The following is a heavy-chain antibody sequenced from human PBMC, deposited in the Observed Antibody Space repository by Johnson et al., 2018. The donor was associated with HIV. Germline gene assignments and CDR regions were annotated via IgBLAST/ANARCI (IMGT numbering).Heavy chain of an antibody. J-gene: IGHJ3*01. CDR3: ARDSTPWGGEHVGYAFDL. D-gene: IGHD4-17*01. CDR1: GFSVSNNY. CDR2: IYSGGST. V-gene: IGHV3-66*01. Sequence: VQLVESGGGVVQPGGSLRLSCGASGFSVSNNYMNWVRQAPGKGLEWVSVIYSGGSTYYTDSLKGRFTISRDNAKNSLYLQMNSLKAEDTGVYYCARDSTPWGGEHVGYAFDLWGRGTLVTISS.